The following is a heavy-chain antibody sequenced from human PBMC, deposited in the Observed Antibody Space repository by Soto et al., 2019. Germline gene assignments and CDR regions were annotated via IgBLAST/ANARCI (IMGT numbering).Heavy chain of an antibody. J-gene: IGHJ6*02. V-gene: IGHV3-74*01. CDR3: ARGLKNKYGMDV. CDR1: GFTFTSHW. Sequence: EVQLVESGGALVQPGGSLRLSCAASGFTFTSHWMHWVRQAPGKGLVWVSRLNSDGSSRYYGDSMMGRFTISRDNANNTVYLQMNSLRDEDTAVYYCARGLKNKYGMDVWGQGTTVTVSS. CDR2: LNSDGSSR.